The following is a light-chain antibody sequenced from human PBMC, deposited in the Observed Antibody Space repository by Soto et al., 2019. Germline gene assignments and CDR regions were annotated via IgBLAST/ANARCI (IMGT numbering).Light chain of an antibody. J-gene: IGKJ1*01. CDR3: QQYNNWPS. CDR1: QSVSSN. V-gene: IGKV3-15*01. Sequence: EIVMTQSPATLSVSPGERATLSCRASQSVSSNLAWYQQKPGQAPRLLIYGASTRATGIPARFSGSGSGTEFTLTISSLQSEAFAVYSCQQYNNWPSFGQGTKVDIK. CDR2: GAS.